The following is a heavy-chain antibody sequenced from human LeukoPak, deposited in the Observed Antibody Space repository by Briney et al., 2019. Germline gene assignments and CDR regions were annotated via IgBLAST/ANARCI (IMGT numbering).Heavy chain of an antibody. D-gene: IGHD2-2*01. CDR3: ARSSSTTNYYYGMDV. Sequence: GGSLRLSCSASGFTFSNYPMHWVRQAPGTGLEYVSAISSNGGSTYYANSVKGRFTISRDNSKNTLYLQMGSLRVEDMAVYYCARSSSTTNYYYGMDVWGQGTTVTVSS. CDR1: GFTFSNYP. CDR2: ISSNGGST. J-gene: IGHJ6*02. V-gene: IGHV3-64*01.